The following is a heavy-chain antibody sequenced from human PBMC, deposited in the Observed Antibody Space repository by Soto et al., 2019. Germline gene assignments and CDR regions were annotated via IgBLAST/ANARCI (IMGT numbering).Heavy chain of an antibody. D-gene: IGHD1-20*01. V-gene: IGHV4-30-4*01. CDR1: GGSISSGDDF. CDR2: IYYSGST. CDR3: ARDRAKWKDYYYYGMDV. Sequence: QVQLQESGPGLVKPSQTLSLTCTVSGGSISSGDDFWTWIRQPPGKGLEWIGYIYYSGSTYYNPSLKSRLTMSVDTSKNQFSLKLSSVTAADTAAYYCARDRAKWKDYYYYGMDVWGQGTTVTVSS. J-gene: IGHJ6*02.